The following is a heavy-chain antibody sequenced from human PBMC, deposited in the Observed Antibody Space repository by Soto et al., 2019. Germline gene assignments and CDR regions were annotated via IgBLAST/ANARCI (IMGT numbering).Heavy chain of an antibody. J-gene: IGHJ4*02. CDR3: ARSGTSEETAVDY. CDR2: ISSGGSNI. Sequence: QVQLVESGGGLVKPGGSLRLSCAASGFTFSDYYMSWIRQAPGKGLEWVSYISSGGSNIYYADSVKGRITISRDNAKNSLQMQMSSLRAEDTAVYYCARSGTSEETAVDYWGQGTLGTVSS. V-gene: IGHV3-11*01. CDR1: GFTFSDYY. D-gene: IGHD2-21*02.